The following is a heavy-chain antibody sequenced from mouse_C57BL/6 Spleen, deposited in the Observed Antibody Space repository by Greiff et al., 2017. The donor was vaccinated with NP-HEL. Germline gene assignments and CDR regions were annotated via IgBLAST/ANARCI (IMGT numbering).Heavy chain of an antibody. V-gene: IGHV1-69*01. Sequence: VQLQQSGAELVMPGASVKLSCKASGYTFTSYWMHWVKQRPGQGLEWIGEIDPSDSYTNYNQKFKGKSTLTVDKSSSTAYMQLSSLTSEDSAVYYCVITTVVATSYYFDYRGQGTTLTVSS. D-gene: IGHD1-1*01. CDR1: GYTFTSYW. J-gene: IGHJ2*01. CDR2: IDPSDSYT. CDR3: VITTVVATSYYFDY.